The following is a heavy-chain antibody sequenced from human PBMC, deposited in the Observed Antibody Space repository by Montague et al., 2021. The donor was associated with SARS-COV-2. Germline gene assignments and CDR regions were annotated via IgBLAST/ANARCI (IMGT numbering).Heavy chain of an antibody. D-gene: IGHD2-21*02. J-gene: IGHJ4*02. CDR1: GASISRSDYY. CDR2: IHYIGNT. Sequence: SETLSLTCNVSGASISRSDYYWAWICQPPGKGLELIGSIHYIGNTYYNLSLESRVSISVDTSENQFSLKLRSVIAADTAVHYCARLLPDGTVVATDIPFDSWGQGTLVTVSS. CDR3: ARLLPDGTVVATDIPFDS. V-gene: IGHV4-39*01.